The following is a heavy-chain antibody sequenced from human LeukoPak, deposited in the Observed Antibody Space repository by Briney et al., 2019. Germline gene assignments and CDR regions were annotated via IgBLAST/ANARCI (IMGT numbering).Heavy chain of an antibody. CDR1: GFTFSSYS. J-gene: IGHJ3*02. CDR2: ISSSSSTI. V-gene: IGHV3-48*04. Sequence: PGGSLRLSCAASGFTFSSYSMNWARQAPGKGLEWVSYISSSSSTIYYADSVKGRLTISRDNAKHSLYLQMKSLRAEDTAVYYCAKAPSIGYDYVHDAFIIGAKGQWSPSLQ. CDR3: AKAPSIGYDYVHDAFI. D-gene: IGHD3-10*02.